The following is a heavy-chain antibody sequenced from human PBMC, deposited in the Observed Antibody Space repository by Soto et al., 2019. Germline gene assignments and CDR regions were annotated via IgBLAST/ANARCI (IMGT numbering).Heavy chain of an antibody. CDR1: GGSISSGGYS. Sequence: PSETLALTCTVSGGSISSGGYSWSWIRQPPGKGLEWIGYIYYSGSIYYNPSLKSRVSISVDRSKNQFSLNLSSVTAADTAVYYCARAPRVGLDLDYWGQGTLVTVSS. V-gene: IGHV4-30-2*01. CDR2: IYYSGSI. J-gene: IGHJ4*02. CDR3: ARAPRVGLDLDY. D-gene: IGHD3-16*01.